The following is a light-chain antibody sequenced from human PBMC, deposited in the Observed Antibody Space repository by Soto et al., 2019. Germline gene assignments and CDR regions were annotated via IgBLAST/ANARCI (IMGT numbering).Light chain of an antibody. J-gene: IGLJ3*02. CDR3: ATWDTNLSAVV. CDR1: SSDIGHYDY. CDR2: DDN. V-gene: IGLV1-51*01. Sequence: QSVLTQPASVSGSPGQSITISCTGTSSDIGHYDYVSWYQQHPGKAPKLLIYDDNRRPSGIPDRFSASKSGTSATLAITGLQTGDDADYYCATWDTNLSAVVFGGGTKLTVL.